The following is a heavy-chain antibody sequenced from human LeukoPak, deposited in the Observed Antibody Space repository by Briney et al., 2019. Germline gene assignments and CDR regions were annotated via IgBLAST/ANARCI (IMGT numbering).Heavy chain of an antibody. CDR3: ARGWLLWFGETNYYYYGMDV. CDR1: GDSVSSNSAA. D-gene: IGHD3-10*01. J-gene: IGHJ6*02. V-gene: IGHV6-1*01. CDR2: TYYRSKGYN. Sequence: SQTLSLTCAISGDSVSSNSAAWNWIRQSPSRGLEWLGRTYYRSKGYNDYAVSVKSRITINPDTSKNQFSLQLNSVTPEDTAVYYCARGWLLWFGETNYYYYGMDVWGQGTTVTVSS.